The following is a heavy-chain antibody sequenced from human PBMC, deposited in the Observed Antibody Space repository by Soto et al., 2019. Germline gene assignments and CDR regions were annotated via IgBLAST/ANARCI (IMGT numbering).Heavy chain of an antibody. J-gene: IGHJ4*02. CDR2: IIGGGTT. Sequence: GGSLRLSCAASGFTFSTYTMNWVRQGPGQGLEWVSAIIGGGTTYYADSVKGRFTISRDDSKNTLYLQMNSLRAEDTAVYYCAKRLDYGGIFDYWGQGTLVTVSS. V-gene: IGHV3-23*01. CDR1: GFTFSTYT. CDR3: AKRLDYGGIFDY. D-gene: IGHD4-17*01.